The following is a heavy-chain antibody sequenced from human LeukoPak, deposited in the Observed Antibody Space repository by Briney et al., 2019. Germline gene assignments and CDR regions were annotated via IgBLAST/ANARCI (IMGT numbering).Heavy chain of an antibody. J-gene: IGHJ4*02. CDR2: ISYDGSNK. Sequence: PGRSLRLSCAASGFAFSSYAMHWVRQAPGKGLEWVAVISYDGSNKYYADSVKGRFTISRDNSKNTLYLQMNSLRAEDTAVYYCARGTMSSGRDYWGQGTLVTVSS. V-gene: IGHV3-30-3*01. CDR3: ARGTMSSGRDY. D-gene: IGHD3-22*01. CDR1: GFAFSSYA.